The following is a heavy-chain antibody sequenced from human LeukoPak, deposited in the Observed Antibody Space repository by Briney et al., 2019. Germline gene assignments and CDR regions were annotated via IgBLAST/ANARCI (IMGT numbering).Heavy chain of an antibody. CDR1: GYTFTNYV. J-gene: IGHJ4*02. D-gene: IGHD3/OR15-3a*01. V-gene: IGHV1-18*01. Sequence: GASVKVSCKASGYTFTNYVISWVRQAPGQGLEWMGWISAYNGNTNYAQKFQGRVTMTRDTSISTAYMELSRLRSDDTAVYYCARHFGLGDYWGQGTLVTVSS. CDR2: ISAYNGNT. CDR3: ARHFGLGDY.